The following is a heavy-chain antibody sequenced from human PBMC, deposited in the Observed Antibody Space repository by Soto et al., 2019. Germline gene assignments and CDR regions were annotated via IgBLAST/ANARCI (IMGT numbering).Heavy chain of an antibody. Sequence: EVQLVQSGAEVKKPGESLKISCKGSGYSFTNYWIGWVRQMPGKGLEWMGIIYPGDSDTRYSPSFQGQVTISADKSISTASLQWSSLKASDTATYYCARTSAAGKYYYGMDVWGQGTTVTVSS. D-gene: IGHD6-13*01. J-gene: IGHJ6*02. CDR3: ARTSAAGKYYYGMDV. CDR1: GYSFTNYW. CDR2: IYPGDSDT. V-gene: IGHV5-51*01.